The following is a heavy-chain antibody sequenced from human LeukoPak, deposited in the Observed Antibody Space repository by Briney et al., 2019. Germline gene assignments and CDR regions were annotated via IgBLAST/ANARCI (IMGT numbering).Heavy chain of an antibody. J-gene: IGHJ4*02. CDR3: ARGPMIVVDAEHTFDY. Sequence: GGSLRLSCAASGFSFSNYAMPWVRQAPGRGLEWMAVISYDGSNKYYVDSVKGRFTISRDNSKNTLYLQMNSLRAEDTALYYCARGPMIVVDAEHTFDYWGQGTLVTVSS. V-gene: IGHV3-30*04. CDR2: ISYDGSNK. CDR1: GFSFSNYA. D-gene: IGHD3-22*01.